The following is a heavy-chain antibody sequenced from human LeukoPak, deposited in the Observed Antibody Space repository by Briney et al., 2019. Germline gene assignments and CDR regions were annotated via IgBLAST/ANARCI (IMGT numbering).Heavy chain of an antibody. CDR3: ASHYGDYVPVGY. V-gene: IGHV4-39*07. J-gene: IGHJ4*02. Sequence: SETLSLTCTVSGGSISSSSYYWGWIRQPPGKGLEWIGSIYYSGSTYYNPSLKSRVTISVDTSKNQFSLKLSSVTAADTAVYYCASHYGDYVPVGYWGQGTLVTVSS. CDR2: IYYSGST. CDR1: GGSISSSSYY. D-gene: IGHD4-17*01.